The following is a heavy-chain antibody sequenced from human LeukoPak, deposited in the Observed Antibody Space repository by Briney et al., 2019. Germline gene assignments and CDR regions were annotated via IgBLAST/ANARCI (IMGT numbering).Heavy chain of an antibody. J-gene: IGHJ4*02. CDR2: INSDGSST. D-gene: IGHD3-22*01. CDR1: GFTFSSYW. V-gene: IGHV3-74*01. CDR3: ARARNYYDSSGYLTLFFDY. Sequence: GGSLRLSCAASGFTFSSYWMHWVRQAPGKGLVWVSRINSDGSSTSYADSVKGRFTISRDNAKNTLYLQMSSLRAEDTAVYYCARARNYYDSSGYLTLFFDYWGQGTLVTVSS.